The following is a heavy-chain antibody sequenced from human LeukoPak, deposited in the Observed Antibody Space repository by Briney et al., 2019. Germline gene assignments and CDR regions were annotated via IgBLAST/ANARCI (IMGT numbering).Heavy chain of an antibody. CDR3: ARDRMDGYYDILTGYLNNYYYYGMDV. J-gene: IGHJ6*02. CDR1: GYTFTSYG. D-gene: IGHD3-9*01. Sequence: ASVKVSCKASGYTFTSYGISWVRQAPGQGLEWMGWISAYNGNTNYAQKLQGRVTMTTDTSTSTAYMELRSLRSDDTAVYYCARDRMDGYYDILTGYLNNYYYYGMDVWGQGTTVTVSS. V-gene: IGHV1-18*01. CDR2: ISAYNGNT.